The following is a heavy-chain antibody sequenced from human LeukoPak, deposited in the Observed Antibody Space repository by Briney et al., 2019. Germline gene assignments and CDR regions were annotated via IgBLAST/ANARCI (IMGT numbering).Heavy chain of an antibody. CDR2: ISAYNGNT. Sequence: GASVKVSCKASGYTFTSYGISWVRQAPGQGLEWMGWISAYNGNTNYAQKLQGRVTMTTDTSTSTAYMELRSLRSDDPAVYYCASYDSSGYQYYFDYWGQGTLVTVSS. D-gene: IGHD3-22*01. J-gene: IGHJ4*02. CDR3: ASYDSSGYQYYFDY. V-gene: IGHV1-18*01. CDR1: GYTFTSYG.